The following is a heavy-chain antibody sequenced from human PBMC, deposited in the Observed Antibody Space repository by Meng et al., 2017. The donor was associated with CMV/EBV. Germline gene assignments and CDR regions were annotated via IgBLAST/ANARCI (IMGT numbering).Heavy chain of an antibody. CDR3: ARNTGYSSGWSSTGVDY. J-gene: IGHJ4*02. Sequence: GGSLRLSCAASGFTFSSYEMNWVRQAPGKGLEWVSYISSSGSTIYYAYSVKGRFTISRDNAKNSLYLQMNSLRAEDTAVYYCARNTGYSSGWSSTGVDYWGQGTPVTVSS. D-gene: IGHD6-19*01. CDR1: GFTFSSYE. CDR2: ISSSGSTI. V-gene: IGHV3-48*03.